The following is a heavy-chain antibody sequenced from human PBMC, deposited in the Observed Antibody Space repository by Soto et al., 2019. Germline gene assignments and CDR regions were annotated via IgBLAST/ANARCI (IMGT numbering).Heavy chain of an antibody. CDR1: GYTLTELS. CDR3: AKDRRRYSSSSGWINWFDP. V-gene: IGHV1-24*01. J-gene: IGHJ5*02. CDR2: FDPEDGET. D-gene: IGHD6-6*01. Sequence: ASVKVSCKVSGYTLTELSMHWVRQAPGKGLEWMGGFDPEDGETIYAQKFQGRVTMTEDTSTDTAYMELSSLRSEDTAVYYCAKDRRRYSSSSGWINWFDPWGQGTLVTSPQ.